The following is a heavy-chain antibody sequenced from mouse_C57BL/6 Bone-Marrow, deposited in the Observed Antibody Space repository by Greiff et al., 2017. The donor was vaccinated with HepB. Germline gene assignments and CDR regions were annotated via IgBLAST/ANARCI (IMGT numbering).Heavy chain of an antibody. CDR3: TNDYGRDYYAMDY. CDR2: ISSGGDYI. V-gene: IGHV5-9-1*02. CDR1: GFTFSSYA. Sequence: EVKVVESGEGLVKPGGSLKLSCAASGFTFSSYAMSWVRQTPEKRLEWVAYISSGGDYIYYADTVKGRFTISRDNARNTLYLQMSSLKSEDTAMYYCTNDYGRDYYAMDYWGQGTSVTVSS. J-gene: IGHJ4*01. D-gene: IGHD2-4*01.